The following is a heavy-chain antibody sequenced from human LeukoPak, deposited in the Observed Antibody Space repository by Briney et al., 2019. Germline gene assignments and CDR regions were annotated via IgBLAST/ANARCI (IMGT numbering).Heavy chain of an antibody. Sequence: SETLSLTCAVYGGSFSGYYWSWIRQPPGKGLEWIGEINHSGSTNYNPSLKSRVTISVDTSKNQSSLKLSSVTAADTAVYYCARRARYSSSSGWFDPWGQGTLVTVSS. CDR3: ARRARYSSSSGWFDP. J-gene: IGHJ5*02. D-gene: IGHD6-13*01. CDR1: GGSFSGYY. CDR2: INHSGST. V-gene: IGHV4-34*01.